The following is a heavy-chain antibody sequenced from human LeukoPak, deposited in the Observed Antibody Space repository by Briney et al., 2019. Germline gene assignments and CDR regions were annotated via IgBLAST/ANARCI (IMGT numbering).Heavy chain of an antibody. CDR2: ISSSSSYT. V-gene: IGHV3-11*05. D-gene: IGHD6-19*01. CDR3: AKVTLFRYSSGPDY. Sequence: PGGSLRLSCADPGFTFCDYYMSWIRQAPGKGLEWVSYISSSSSYTNYADSVKGRFTISRDNAKNSLYLQMNSLRAEDTAVYYCAKVTLFRYSSGPDYWGQGTLVTVSS. J-gene: IGHJ4*02. CDR1: GFTFCDYY.